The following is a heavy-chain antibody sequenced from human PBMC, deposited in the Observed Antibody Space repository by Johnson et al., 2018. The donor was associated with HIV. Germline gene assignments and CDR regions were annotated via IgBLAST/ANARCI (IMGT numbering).Heavy chain of an antibody. J-gene: IGHJ3*02. CDR2: ISSSGSTI. CDR3: AKESKWESRTPHDFDI. Sequence: QVHLVASGGAVRQPGRSLRLSCAAAGFTFSDYYRSRIRQAPGKGLEWVSYISSSGSTIYYADSVKGRFTISRDNAKNSLYLQMNTLRAEDTAVYYCAKESKWESRTPHDFDIWGQGTMVTVSS. D-gene: IGHD1-26*01. CDR1: GFTFSDYY. V-gene: IGHV3-11*04.